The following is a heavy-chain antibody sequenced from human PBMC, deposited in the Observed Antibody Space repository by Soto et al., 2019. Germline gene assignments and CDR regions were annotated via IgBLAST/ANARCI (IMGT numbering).Heavy chain of an antibody. Sequence: SETLSLTCTVSGGSITGYYWSWIRQPPGKALEWIGFISYSGSTKYNPSLKSRVTISVDTSKNQFSLKLNFVTAADAAVYYCARGHGGSGYSNYYYYGIDVWGQGTTVTVSS. CDR1: GGSITGYY. CDR3: ARGHGGSGYSNYYYYGIDV. J-gene: IGHJ6*02. CDR2: ISYSGST. V-gene: IGHV4-59*01. D-gene: IGHD3-22*01.